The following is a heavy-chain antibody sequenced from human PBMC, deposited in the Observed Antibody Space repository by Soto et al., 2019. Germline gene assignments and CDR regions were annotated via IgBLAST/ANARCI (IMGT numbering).Heavy chain of an antibody. V-gene: IGHV3-23*01. Sequence: PVGSLRLSCAGSGFTFSNYAMNWVRQAPGKGLDWVSTLSGSGATTYYADSVKGRFTISRDNSRNTLYLQMNSLRAEDTAIYYCAKEGTRDEYYFDYWGQGTLVTVSS. CDR1: GFTFSNYA. CDR3: AKEGTRDEYYFDY. CDR2: LSGSGATT. D-gene: IGHD3-10*01. J-gene: IGHJ4*02.